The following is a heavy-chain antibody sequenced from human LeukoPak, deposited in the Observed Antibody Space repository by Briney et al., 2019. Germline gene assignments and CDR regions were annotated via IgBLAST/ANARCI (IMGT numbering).Heavy chain of an antibody. J-gene: IGHJ4*02. CDR1: GGTFSSYA. Sequence: SVKVSCKASGGTFSSYAISWVRQAPGQGLEWMGGIIPIFGTANYAQKFQGRVTITADESTSTAYMELSSLRSEDSAVYYCAGHRGFGESGTQKFDYWGQGTLVTVSS. CDR3: AGHRGFGESGTQKFDY. D-gene: IGHD3-10*01. V-gene: IGHV1-69*13. CDR2: IIPIFGTA.